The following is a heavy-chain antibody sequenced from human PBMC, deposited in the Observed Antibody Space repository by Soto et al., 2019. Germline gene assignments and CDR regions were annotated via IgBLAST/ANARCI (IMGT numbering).Heavy chain of an antibody. Sequence: QVQLVESGGGVVQPGRSLRLSCAASGFTFSNYGMHWVRQAPGKGLEWVAVISYDGSNKYYADSVKGRFTISRDNSKNTLYRQMNSLRAEDTAVYYCAKASPYYDILTGYSPYYYFDYWGQGTLVTVSS. V-gene: IGHV3-30*18. D-gene: IGHD3-9*01. J-gene: IGHJ4*02. CDR1: GFTFSNYG. CDR3: AKASPYYDILTGYSPYYYFDY. CDR2: ISYDGSNK.